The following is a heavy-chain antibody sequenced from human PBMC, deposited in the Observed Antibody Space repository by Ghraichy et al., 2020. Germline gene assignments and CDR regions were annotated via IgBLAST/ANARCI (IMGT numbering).Heavy chain of an antibody. CDR1: GFTFNNYS. V-gene: IGHV3-48*02. J-gene: IGHJ4*02. CDR3: ARVAERATAN. D-gene: IGHD5-24*01. CDR2: ISSSGSTI. Sequence: GGSLRLSCAASGFTFNNYSMIWVRQAPGKGLEWVSYISSSGSTIYYADSVKGRFTISRYNANNSLYLQLNTMRDEDTAVYYCARVAERATANWGQGTLVTVSS.